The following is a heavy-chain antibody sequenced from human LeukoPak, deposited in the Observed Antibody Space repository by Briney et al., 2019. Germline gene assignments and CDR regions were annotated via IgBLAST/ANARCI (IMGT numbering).Heavy chain of an antibody. V-gene: IGHV3-66*04. J-gene: IGHJ4*01. CDR1: GFTVSSNY. CDR2: IYSGGSA. D-gene: IGHD3-16*02. Sequence: GGSLRLSCAASGFTVSSNYMSWVRQAPGKGLEWVSVIYSGGSAYYADSVKGRFTISRDNSKNTLYLQMNSLRAEDTAVYYCASQYNDYVWGSYRYWGQGTLVTVSS. CDR3: ASQYNDYVWGSYRY.